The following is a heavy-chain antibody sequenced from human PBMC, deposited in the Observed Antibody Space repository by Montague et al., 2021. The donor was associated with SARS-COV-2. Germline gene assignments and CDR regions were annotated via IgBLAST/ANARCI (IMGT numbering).Heavy chain of an antibody. Sequence: SLRLSCAASGFTFSDSSMTWVRQTPGKGLEWVSTIQTGSDYIYYAESLKDRFTISRDDAQNSLFLQMNGLTADDTAVYYCARDNSGWSRDYWGQGTLVTVSS. J-gene: IGHJ4*02. V-gene: IGHV3-21*01. D-gene: IGHD6-13*01. CDR2: IQTGSDYI. CDR1: GFTFSDSS. CDR3: ARDNSGWSRDY.